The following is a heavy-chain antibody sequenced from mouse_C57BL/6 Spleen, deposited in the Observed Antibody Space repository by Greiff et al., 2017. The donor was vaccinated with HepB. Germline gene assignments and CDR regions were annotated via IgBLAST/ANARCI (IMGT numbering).Heavy chain of an antibody. J-gene: IGHJ4*01. CDR2: INPYNGGT. D-gene: IGHD2-2*01. CDR1: GYTFTDYY. CDR3: ARGRVYYGYDGYAMDY. V-gene: IGHV1-19*01. Sequence: VQLQQSGPVLVKPGASVKMSCKASGYTFTDYYMNWVKQSHGKSLEWIGVINPYNGGTSYNQKFKGKATLTVDKSSSTAYMELNSLTSEDSAVYYCARGRVYYGYDGYAMDYWGQGTSVTVSS.